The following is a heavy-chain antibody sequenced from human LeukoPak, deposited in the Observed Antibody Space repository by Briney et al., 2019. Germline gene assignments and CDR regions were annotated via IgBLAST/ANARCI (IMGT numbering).Heavy chain of an antibody. J-gene: IGHJ6*02. CDR2: IKWNGGST. CDR3: ARIGSHYDILTGYGMDV. CDR1: GFTFDDYG. D-gene: IGHD3-9*01. Sequence: GGSLRLSCAASGFTFDDYGMSWVRHAPGKGLEWVSGIKWNGGSTVYADSVKGRFTISRDNAKNSLYLQMNSLRAEDTALYYCARIGSHYDILTGYGMDVWGQGTTVTVSS. V-gene: IGHV3-20*04.